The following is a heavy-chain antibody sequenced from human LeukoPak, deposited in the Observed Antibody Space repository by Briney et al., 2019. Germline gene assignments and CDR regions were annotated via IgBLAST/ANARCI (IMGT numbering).Heavy chain of an antibody. CDR2: ISTNGDST. D-gene: IGHD2-2*01. J-gene: IGHJ4*02. Sequence: GGSLRLSCAASGFTFSTYAKHWVRQAPGKGLEYVSAISTNGDSTYYADSVKGRFTISRDNSKNTLFLQMGSLRADDMAVYYCARWGSTSCNDYWGQGTLVTVSS. CDR3: ARWGSTSCNDY. V-gene: IGHV3-64*02. CDR1: GFTFSTYA.